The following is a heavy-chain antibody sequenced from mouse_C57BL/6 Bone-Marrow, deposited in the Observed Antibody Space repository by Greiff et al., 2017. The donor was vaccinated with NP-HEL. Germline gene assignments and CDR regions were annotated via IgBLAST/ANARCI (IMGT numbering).Heavy chain of an antibody. J-gene: IGHJ2*01. CDR2: IDPSDSYT. D-gene: IGHD1-1*01. V-gene: IGHV1-50*01. CDR1: GYTFTSYW. Sequence: VQLQQPGAELVKPGASVKLSCKASGYTFTSYWMQWVKQRPGQGLEWIGEIDPSDSYTNYNQKFKGKATLTVDTSSSTAYMQLSSLTSEDSAVYYCGVITTVNYWGQGTTLTVSS. CDR3: GVITTVNY.